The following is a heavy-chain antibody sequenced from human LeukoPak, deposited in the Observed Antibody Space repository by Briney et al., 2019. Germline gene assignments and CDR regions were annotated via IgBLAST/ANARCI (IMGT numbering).Heavy chain of an antibody. CDR3: ARAYSGGWTGFDY. CDR2: INWNGGST. V-gene: IGHV3-20*04. CDR1: GFIFDDYG. D-gene: IGHD6-19*01. J-gene: IGHJ4*02. Sequence: GGSLRLSCAASGFIFDDYGMSWVRQAPGKGLGWVSGINWNGGSTGYADSVKGRATISRDNAKASLYLQMNGLRAEDTALYYCARAYSGGWTGFDYWGQGTLVTVSS.